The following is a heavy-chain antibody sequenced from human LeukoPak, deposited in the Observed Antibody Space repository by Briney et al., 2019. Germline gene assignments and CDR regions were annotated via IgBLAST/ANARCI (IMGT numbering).Heavy chain of an antibody. CDR3: AREAYDSSGYYIS. Sequence: PGGSLRLSCAASGFTFSSYSMNWVRQAPGKGLEWVSSISSSSSYIYYADSVKGRFTISRDNAKNSLYLQMNSLRAEDTAVYYCAREAYDSSGYYISWGQGTLVTVSS. V-gene: IGHV3-21*01. J-gene: IGHJ4*02. CDR1: GFTFSSYS. CDR2: ISSSSSYI. D-gene: IGHD3-22*01.